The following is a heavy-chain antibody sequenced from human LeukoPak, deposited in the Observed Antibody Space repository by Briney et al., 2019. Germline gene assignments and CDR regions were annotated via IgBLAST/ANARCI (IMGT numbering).Heavy chain of an antibody. V-gene: IGHV3-23*01. CDR1: GFAFSSYA. Sequence: GGSLRLSCAASGFAFSSYAMSWVRQAPGKGLEWVSAISGSGGSTYYADSVKGRFTISRDNSKNTLYLQMNSLRAEDTAVYYCAKDLWIPGGMDVWGQGTTVTVSS. CDR3: AKDLWIPGGMDV. J-gene: IGHJ6*02. D-gene: IGHD2-21*01. CDR2: ISGSGGST.